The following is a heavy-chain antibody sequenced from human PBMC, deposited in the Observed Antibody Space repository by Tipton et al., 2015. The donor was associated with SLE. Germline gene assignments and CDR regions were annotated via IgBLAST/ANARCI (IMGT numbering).Heavy chain of an antibody. CDR3: ARGVVQGVIPYYYYYYGMDV. CDR1: GFTFSSYE. D-gene: IGHD3-10*01. CDR2: ISSSGSTI. J-gene: IGHJ6*02. V-gene: IGHV3-48*03. Sequence: SLRLSCAASGFTFSSYEMNWVRQAPGKGLEWVSYISSSGSTIYYADSVKGRFTISRDNAKNSLYLQMNSLRAEDTAVYYYARGVVQGVIPYYYYYYGMDVWGQGTTVTVSS.